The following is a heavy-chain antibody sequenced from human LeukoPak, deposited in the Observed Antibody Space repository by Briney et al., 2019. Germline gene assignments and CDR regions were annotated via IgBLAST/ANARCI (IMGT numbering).Heavy chain of an antibody. CDR3: ATPRVPFDI. CDR1: GSTFSNYW. V-gene: IGHV5-51*01. J-gene: IGHJ3*02. CDR2: IYPDDSDT. Sequence: GESLKISCKASGSTFSNYWIGWVRQMPGKGLEWMGIIYPDDSDTRYSPSFQGQVTISADKSISSAYLQWRSLKASDTAIYYCATPRVPFDIWGQGTMVTVSS.